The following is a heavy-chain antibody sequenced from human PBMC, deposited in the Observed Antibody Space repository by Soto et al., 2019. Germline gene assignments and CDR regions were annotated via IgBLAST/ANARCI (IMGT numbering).Heavy chain of an antibody. V-gene: IGHV4-31*11. J-gene: IGHJ6*02. CDR2: IYYSGST. CDR1: GGSISSGGYY. Sequence: PSETLSLTCAVSGGSISSGGYYWSWIRQHPGKGLEWIGYIYYSGSTYYNPSLKSRVTISVDTSKNQLSLKLSSVTAADTAVYYCARAYGSGYMDVWGQGTTVTVSS. D-gene: IGHD3-10*01. CDR3: ARAYGSGYMDV.